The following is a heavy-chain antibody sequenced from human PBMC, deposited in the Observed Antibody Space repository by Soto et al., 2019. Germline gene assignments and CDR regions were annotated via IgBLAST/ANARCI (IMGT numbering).Heavy chain of an antibody. CDR3: AAGRDGYNFSPFYYYYGMDV. CDR2: IVVGSGNT. CDR1: GFTFTTSA. V-gene: IGHV1-58*01. J-gene: IGHJ6*02. Sequence: SVKVSCKASGFTFTTSAVQWVRQARGQRLEWIGWIVVGSGNTNYAQKFQERVTITRDMSTTTAYMELSSLRSEDTAVYYCAAGRDGYNFSPFYYYYGMDVWGQGTTVTVSS. D-gene: IGHD5-12*01.